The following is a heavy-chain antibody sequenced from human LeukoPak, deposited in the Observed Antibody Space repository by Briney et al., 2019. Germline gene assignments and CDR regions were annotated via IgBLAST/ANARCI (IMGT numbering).Heavy chain of an antibody. V-gene: IGHV1-69*05. D-gene: IGHD4-23*01. CDR1: GGTFSSYA. CDR2: IIPIFGTA. J-gene: IGHJ2*01. CDR3: ARLGSYGGPPYWYFDL. Sequence: ASVKVSCKASGGTFSSYAISWVRQAPGQGLEWMGGIIPIFGTANYAQKFQGRVTITTDESTSTAYMELSSLRSEDTAVYYCARLGSYGGPPYWYFDLWGRGTLVTVSS.